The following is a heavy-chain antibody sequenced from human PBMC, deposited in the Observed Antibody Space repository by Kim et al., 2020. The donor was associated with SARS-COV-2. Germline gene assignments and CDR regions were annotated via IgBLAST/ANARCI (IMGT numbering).Heavy chain of an antibody. J-gene: IGHJ4*02. Sequence: GGSLRLSCAASGFTFSRYWMSWVRQAPGKGLEWVANIKEDASEKHYVDSVRGRFTISRDNTKNSLYLQMNSLRAEDTAVYYCARDAGSSVVVIFDYWGLGTLVTVSS. CDR1: GFTFSRYW. CDR3: ARDAGSSVVVIFDY. CDR2: IKEDASEK. V-gene: IGHV3-7*01. D-gene: IGHD3-22*01.